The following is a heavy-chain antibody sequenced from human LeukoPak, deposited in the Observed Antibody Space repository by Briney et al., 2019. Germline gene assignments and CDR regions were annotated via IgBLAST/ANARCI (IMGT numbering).Heavy chain of an antibody. CDR3: ARVSRSSSSYGMDV. J-gene: IGHJ6*02. V-gene: IGHV3-64*01. D-gene: IGHD6-13*01. Sequence: GGSVRLSCAAAGFTFSRYAMHWVRQAPGKGLEYVSAISSNGGSTYYANSVKGRFTISRDNSKNTLYLQMGSLRAEDMAVYYCARVSRSSSSYGMDVWGQGTTVTVSS. CDR1: GFTFSRYA. CDR2: ISSNGGST.